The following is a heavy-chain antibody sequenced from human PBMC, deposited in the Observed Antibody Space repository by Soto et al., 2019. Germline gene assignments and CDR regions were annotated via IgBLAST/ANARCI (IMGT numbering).Heavy chain of an antibody. J-gene: IGHJ6*02. Sequence: QVQLQESGPGLVKPSQTLSLTCTVSGGSISSGGYYWSWIRQHPGKGLEWIGYIYYSGSTYYNPSLKSRVTISVDTSKNQFSLKLSSVTAADTAVYYCVRDRGFLGYCSGGSCYYGMDVWGQGTTVTVSS. CDR1: GGSISSGGYY. D-gene: IGHD2-15*01. CDR2: IYYSGST. CDR3: VRDRGFLGYCSGGSCYYGMDV. V-gene: IGHV4-31*03.